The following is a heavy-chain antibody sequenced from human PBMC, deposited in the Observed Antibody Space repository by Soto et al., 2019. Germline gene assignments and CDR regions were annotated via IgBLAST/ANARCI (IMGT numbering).Heavy chain of an antibody. V-gene: IGHV4-31*03. CDR3: SRYCSGGSCYSGAFDI. D-gene: IGHD2-15*01. Sequence: QVQLQESGPALVKPSQTLSLTCTVSGGSIGSGGYYWSWIRQHPGKGLEWIGYIYYSGSTYYNPSLKSRVTISVDTSKNQFSLKLSSVTAADTSVYYCSRYCSGGSCYSGAFDIWGQGTMVTVSS. CDR2: IYYSGST. CDR1: GGSIGSGGYY. J-gene: IGHJ3*02.